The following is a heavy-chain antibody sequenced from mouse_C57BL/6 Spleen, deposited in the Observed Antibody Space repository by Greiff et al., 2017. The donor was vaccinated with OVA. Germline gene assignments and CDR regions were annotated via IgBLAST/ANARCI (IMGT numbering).Heavy chain of an antibody. Sequence: VQLQQPGAELVMPGASVKLSCKASGYTFTSYWMHWVKQRPGQGLEWIGEIDPSDSYTNYNQKFKVKSTLTVDKSSSTAYMQLSSLTSEDSAVYYCARSPSTVVAPDYWGQGTTLTVSS. J-gene: IGHJ2*01. CDR1: GYTFTSYW. CDR3: ARSPSTVVAPDY. CDR2: IDPSDSYT. V-gene: IGHV1-69*01. D-gene: IGHD1-1*01.